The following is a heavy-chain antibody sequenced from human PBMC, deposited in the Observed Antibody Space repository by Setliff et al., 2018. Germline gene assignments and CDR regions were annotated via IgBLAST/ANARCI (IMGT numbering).Heavy chain of an antibody. CDR2: INHSGST. D-gene: IGHD2-15*01. CDR3: ARQSVRGLADNNWFDP. CDR1: GGSISSSNW. J-gene: IGHJ5*02. Sequence: SETLSLTCAVSGGSISSSNWWSWVRQPPGKGLEWIGEINHSGSTNYNPSLKSRVTISVDTSKNQFSLKLSSVTAADTAVYYCARQSVRGLADNNWFDPWGQGTLVTVS. V-gene: IGHV4-4*02.